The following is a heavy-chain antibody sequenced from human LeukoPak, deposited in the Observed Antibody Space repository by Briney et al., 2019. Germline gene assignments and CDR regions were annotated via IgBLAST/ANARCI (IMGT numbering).Heavy chain of an antibody. D-gene: IGHD6-19*01. J-gene: IGHJ4*02. CDR2: INHNGST. CDR1: GGSFSGYY. CDR3: ARGQVGRAGTFRIWAYFDH. Sequence: SETLSLTCAVYGGSFSGYYWSWIRQPPGKGLEWFGEINHNGSTNYNPSLKSRVTISVDTSKNQFSLKLSSVTAADTAVYYCARGQVGRAGTFRIWAYFDHWGQGTLVIVSS. V-gene: IGHV4-34*01.